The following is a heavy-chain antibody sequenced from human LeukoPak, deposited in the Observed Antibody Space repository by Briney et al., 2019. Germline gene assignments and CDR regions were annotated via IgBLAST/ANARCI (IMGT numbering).Heavy chain of an antibody. CDR2: IRYDGSNK. V-gene: IGHV3-30*02. D-gene: IGHD4/OR15-4a*01. Sequence: PGGSLRLSCAASGFTFSSYGMHWVRQAPGKGLEWVAFIRYDGSNKYYADSVKGRFTISRDNSKNTLYLQMNSLRAEDTAVYYRAKDVRRVPPYWGQGTLVTVSS. CDR3: AKDVRRVPPY. J-gene: IGHJ4*02. CDR1: GFTFSSYG.